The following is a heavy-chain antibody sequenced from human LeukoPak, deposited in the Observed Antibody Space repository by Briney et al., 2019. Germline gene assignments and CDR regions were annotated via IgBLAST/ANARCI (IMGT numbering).Heavy chain of an antibody. CDR2: INEDGSIT. D-gene: IGHD5-24*01. CDR3: ARESIWLQFHSFDF. CDR1: GFTFRTYW. V-gene: IGHV3-74*01. J-gene: IGHJ4*02. Sequence: PGGSLRLSCAVSGFTFRTYWMHWVRQVPGEGLVWVSRINEDGSITNYADSVKGRFTISRDNSKNTLYLQMNSLRAEDTAVYYCARESIWLQFHSFDFWGQGTLVTVSS.